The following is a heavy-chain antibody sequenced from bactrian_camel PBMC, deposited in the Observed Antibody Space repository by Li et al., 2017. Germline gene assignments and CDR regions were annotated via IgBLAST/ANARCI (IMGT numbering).Heavy chain of an antibody. CDR3: AASWDVTAPAALGRISSPEFGY. CDR1: YYFGTSVS. V-gene: IGHV3S63*01. J-gene: IGHJ6*01. CDR2: IDSDGET. D-gene: IGHD5*01. Sequence: VQLVESGGGSVQAGGSLLLSCVVQYYFGTSVSMAWFRQIPGKGREGVASIDSDGETTYADPVKGRFTISKDNDKNILYLQMDSLTPEDTGTYRCAASWDVTAPAALGRISSPEFGYWGEGTQVTVS.